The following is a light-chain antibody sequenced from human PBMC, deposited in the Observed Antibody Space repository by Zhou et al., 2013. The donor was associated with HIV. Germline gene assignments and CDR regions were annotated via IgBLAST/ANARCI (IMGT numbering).Light chain of an antibody. CDR3: QRYNSAPPLT. CDR2: GAS. V-gene: IGKV1-27*01. CDR1: EDINKY. Sequence: DIEMTQSPSSLSAFVGDRVTITCRASEDINKYLAWYQQRPGKVPKLLMYGASTLLSGVPSRFSGGGSGTEFTLTISSLQPEDVATYYCQRYNSAPPLTFGGGT. J-gene: IGKJ4*01.